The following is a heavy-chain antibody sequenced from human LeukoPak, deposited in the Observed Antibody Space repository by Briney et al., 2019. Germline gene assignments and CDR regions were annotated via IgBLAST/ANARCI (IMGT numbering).Heavy chain of an antibody. Sequence: GGSLRLSCAASGFTFSSYLMTWVRQAPGKGLEWVANIKQDGSEKYYVDSVKGRFTISRDNAKNSLSLQMNSLRAEDTAVYYCARGGYERSSCMWGQGTLVTVSS. J-gene: IGHJ4*02. V-gene: IGHV3-7*01. CDR3: ARGGYERSSCM. D-gene: IGHD2-2*01. CDR1: GFTFSSYL. CDR2: IKQDGSEK.